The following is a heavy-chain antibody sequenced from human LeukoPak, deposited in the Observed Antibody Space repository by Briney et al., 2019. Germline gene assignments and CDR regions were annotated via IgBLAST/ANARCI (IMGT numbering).Heavy chain of an antibody. D-gene: IGHD2-8*02. V-gene: IGHV3-23*01. CDR3: AKPRTTGLGWAQFDY. Sequence: GGSLGLSCAASGFTFSSFAMTWVRQAPGKGLEWVSGFDGNGPNTYYADSVKGRWTISRDNSRNTLYLEMNSLRPEDTAIYYCAKPRTTGLGWAQFDYWGQGSLVTVSS. CDR1: GFTFSSFA. J-gene: IGHJ4*02. CDR2: FDGNGPNT.